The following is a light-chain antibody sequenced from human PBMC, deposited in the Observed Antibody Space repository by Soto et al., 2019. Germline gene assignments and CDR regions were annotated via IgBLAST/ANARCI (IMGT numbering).Light chain of an antibody. CDR3: SAWDDNVNGVI. V-gene: IGLV1-47*02. J-gene: IGLJ2*01. CDR2: SVN. CDR1: SSNIGLDN. Sequence: QSVLTQPPSASGTPGQWVVISCSGGSSNIGLDNLCWYQQVPGMAPKLLIYSVNQRPSGVPDRFSGSKSGTSASLAINGLRSEDEADYFCSAWDDNVNGVIFGGGTQLTVL.